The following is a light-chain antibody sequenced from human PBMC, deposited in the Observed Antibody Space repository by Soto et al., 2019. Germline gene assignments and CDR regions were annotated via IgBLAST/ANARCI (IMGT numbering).Light chain of an antibody. CDR1: HDITSY. V-gene: IGKV1-33*01. CDR3: QHCDYLPI. CDR2: DAS. J-gene: IGKJ3*01. Sequence: DIQMTQSPSSLSASVGDRLTITCQASHDITSYLNWYQHKPGKAPKLLIYDASILEAGVPPRFSGSGSGTDFTLIISGLQPEDVATYYCQHCDYLPIFGLGTTVDFK.